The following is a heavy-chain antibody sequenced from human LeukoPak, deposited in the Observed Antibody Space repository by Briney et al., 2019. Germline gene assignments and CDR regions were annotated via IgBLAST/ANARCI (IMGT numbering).Heavy chain of an antibody. CDR1: GFTFSSYS. D-gene: IGHD2-15*01. CDR3: ASCSGGSCYLDY. J-gene: IGHJ4*02. Sequence: GGSLRLSCAASGFTFSSYSMNWVRQAPGKGLEWVSSISSSSSYIYYADSVKGRFTISRDNAKNSQYLQMNSLRAEDTAVYYCASCSGGSCYLDYWGQGTLVTVSS. V-gene: IGHV3-21*01. CDR2: ISSSSSYI.